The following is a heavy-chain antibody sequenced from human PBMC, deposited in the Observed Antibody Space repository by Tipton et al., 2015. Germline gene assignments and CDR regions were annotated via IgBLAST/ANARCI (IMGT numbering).Heavy chain of an antibody. CDR1: GDSFNIFA. CDR3: ARDVYSSGWYWLDY. Sequence: QLVQSGAEVKKPGSSVKVSCKASGDSFNIFAFNWVRQAPGQGVEWMGGVIPASGTVNYAQQFQGRLAITADGSTSTAYMELSSLRSEDTAVYYCARDVYSSGWYWLDYWGQGTLVTVSS. V-gene: IGHV1-69*01. D-gene: IGHD6-19*01. CDR2: VIPASGTV. J-gene: IGHJ4*02.